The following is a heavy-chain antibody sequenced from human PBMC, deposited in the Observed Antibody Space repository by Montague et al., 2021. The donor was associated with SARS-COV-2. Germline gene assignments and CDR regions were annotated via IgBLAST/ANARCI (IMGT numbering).Heavy chain of an antibody. CDR1: GFIFGDYW. V-gene: IGHV3-7*01. Sequence: SLRLSCAASGFIFGDYWMSWVRQAPGKGLEWVANIKLDGSEKYSADSVKGRFTLSTDNAKNSVYLQMDGLRPEDTAVYYCARDFYYYMDVWGKGTTVTVSS. CDR2: IKLDGSEK. J-gene: IGHJ6*03. CDR3: ARDFYYYMDV.